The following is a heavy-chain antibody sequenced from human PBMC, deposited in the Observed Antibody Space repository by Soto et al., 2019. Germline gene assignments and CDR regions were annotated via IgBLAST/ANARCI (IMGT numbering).Heavy chain of an antibody. D-gene: IGHD2-2*02. V-gene: IGHV4-4*02. CDR2: INNSGST. CDR3: ARVVVVVPAAIWRWFDP. CDR1: GGTISSSNW. Sequence: SETLSLTCAVSGGTISSSNWWRWVRQPPGKGLEWIGEINNSGSTNYNPSLKSRVTISVDKSKNQFSLKLRSVTAADTAVYYCARVVVVVPAAIWRWFDPWGQGTLVTVSS. J-gene: IGHJ5*02.